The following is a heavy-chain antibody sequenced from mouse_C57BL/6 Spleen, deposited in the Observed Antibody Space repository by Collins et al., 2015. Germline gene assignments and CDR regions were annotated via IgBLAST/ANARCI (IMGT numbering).Heavy chain of an antibody. V-gene: IGHV10-1*01. CDR1: GFSFNTYA. CDR3: VRRGGSSYFYAMDY. J-gene: IGHJ4*01. CDR2: IRSKSNNYAT. D-gene: IGHD1-1*01. Sequence: EVQLVESGGGLVQPKGSLKLSCAASGFSFNTYAMNWVRQAPGKGLEWVARIRSKSNNYATYYADSVKDRFTISRDDSENMLYLQMNNLKTEDTAMYYCVRRGGSSYFYAMDYWGQGTSVTVSS.